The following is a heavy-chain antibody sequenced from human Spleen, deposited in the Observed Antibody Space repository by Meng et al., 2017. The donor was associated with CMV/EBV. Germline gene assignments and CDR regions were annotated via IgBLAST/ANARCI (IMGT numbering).Heavy chain of an antibody. D-gene: IGHD3-16*01. CDR3: ARGGAYTYCDY. Sequence: LSCAVSGFAISNNYMSWVRQAPGKGLEWVSSIYSGGDTYYADSVKGRFTISRDNSKKTLYLQMNSLRAEDTAVYYCARGGAYTYCDYWGQGTLVTVSS. J-gene: IGHJ4*02. CDR2: IYSGGDT. V-gene: IGHV3-53*01. CDR1: GFAISNNY.